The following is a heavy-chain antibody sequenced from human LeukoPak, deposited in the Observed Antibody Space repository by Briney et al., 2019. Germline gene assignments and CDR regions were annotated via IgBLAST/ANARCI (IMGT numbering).Heavy chain of an antibody. D-gene: IGHD2-15*01. J-gene: IGHJ4*02. Sequence: GESLEISCKGSGYSFANYWIGWVRQMPGKGLEWMGIIYPYDSDTRYSPSLKGQVTISADKSITSAYLQWSSLKASDSAMYYCATRYCNGSSCYLIWGQGTLVTVSS. V-gene: IGHV5-51*01. CDR2: IYPYDSDT. CDR3: ATRYCNGSSCYLI. CDR1: GYSFANYW.